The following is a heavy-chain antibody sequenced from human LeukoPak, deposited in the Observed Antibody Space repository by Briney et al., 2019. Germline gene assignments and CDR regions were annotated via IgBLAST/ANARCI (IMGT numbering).Heavy chain of an antibody. J-gene: IGHJ4*02. CDR2: IRSKANSYAT. Sequence: GGSLRLSCAASGFTFNNAWMSWVRQAPGKGLEWVGRIRSKANSYATAYAASVKGRFTISRDDSKNTAYLQMNSLKTEDTAVYYCTRGYSYGSLNYFDYWGQGTLVTVSS. CDR1: GFTFNNAW. V-gene: IGHV3-73*01. D-gene: IGHD5-18*01. CDR3: TRGYSYGSLNYFDY.